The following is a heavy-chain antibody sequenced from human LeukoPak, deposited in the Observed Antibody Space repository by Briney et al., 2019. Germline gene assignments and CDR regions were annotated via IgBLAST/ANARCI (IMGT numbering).Heavy chain of an antibody. J-gene: IGHJ3*02. D-gene: IGHD6-19*01. CDR2: IKHSRST. V-gene: IGHV4-34*01. Sequence: SDTLSLTRAVYGGSFSGYYWSWIRQPPGKGMGWIGEIKHSRSTNYTPSLKGRVTISGDTSKNQFFLKLSSVTAADTAVYYCARSLDSSGWYGAFDIWGQGTMVTVSS. CDR1: GGSFSGYY. CDR3: ARSLDSSGWYGAFDI.